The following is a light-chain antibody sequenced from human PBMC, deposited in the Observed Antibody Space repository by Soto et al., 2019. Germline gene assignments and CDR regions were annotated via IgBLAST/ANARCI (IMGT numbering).Light chain of an antibody. CDR1: SSDVGGYNY. CDR3: SSYTSSSHVV. V-gene: IGLV2-14*01. J-gene: IGLJ2*01. Sequence: QSALTQPASVSGSPGQSITISCTGTSSDVGGYNYVSWYQQHPGKAPKLMIYEVSNRPSGVSNRFSGSKSGNTASLTISGLQADDEADYYCSSYTSSSHVVFGGGTKVTVL. CDR2: EVS.